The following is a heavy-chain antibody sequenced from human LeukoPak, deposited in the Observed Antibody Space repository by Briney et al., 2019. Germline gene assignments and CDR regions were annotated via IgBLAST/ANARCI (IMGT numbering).Heavy chain of an antibody. Sequence: GGSLRLSCAASGLTFSSYSMNWDRQAPGKGLEWVSYISSGSSTIYYADSVKGRFTISRDNAKNSQYLQMNSLRDEDTAVYYCARSRGGWFDPWGQGTLVTVSS. CDR3: ARSRGGWFDP. CDR2: ISSGSSTI. J-gene: IGHJ5*02. D-gene: IGHD3-10*01. V-gene: IGHV3-48*02. CDR1: GLTFSSYS.